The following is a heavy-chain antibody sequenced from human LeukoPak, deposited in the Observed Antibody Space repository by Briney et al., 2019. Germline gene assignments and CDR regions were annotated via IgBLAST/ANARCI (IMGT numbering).Heavy chain of an antibody. Sequence: ASVKVSCTASGYTFTNYGITWVRQAPGQGLEWMGWISAYNGNTNFAQKLQGRVTMTTDTSTSTAYMELRSLRSDDTAVYYCARDHYYGSGSYYNLMDVWGQGTTVTVSS. CDR3: ARDHYYGSGSYYNLMDV. CDR2: ISAYNGNT. V-gene: IGHV1-18*01. D-gene: IGHD3-10*01. CDR1: GYTFTNYG. J-gene: IGHJ6*02.